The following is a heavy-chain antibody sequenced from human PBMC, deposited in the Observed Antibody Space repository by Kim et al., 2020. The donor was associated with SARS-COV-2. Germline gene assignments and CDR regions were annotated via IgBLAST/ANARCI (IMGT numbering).Heavy chain of an antibody. CDR2: FSNSGST. CDR3: AGGSGWLTDA. Sequence: SETLSLTCTVSGGSISTYYYTWIRHSPGKGLEWIGHFSNSGSTNFNPSLKSRVSISSDTSKNQFSLRLTSVTAADTAVYYCAGGSGWLTDAWGQGSLVTVSS. CDR1: GGSISTYY. D-gene: IGHD6-19*01. V-gene: IGHV4-59*13. J-gene: IGHJ5*02.